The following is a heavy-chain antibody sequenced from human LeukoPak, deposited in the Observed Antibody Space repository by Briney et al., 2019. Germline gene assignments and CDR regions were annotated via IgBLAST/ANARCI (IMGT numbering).Heavy chain of an antibody. CDR2: FYDSGST. CDR1: GGSISGYY. D-gene: IGHD6-19*01. CDR3: ARSYSSGPFDY. J-gene: IGHJ4*02. V-gene: IGHV4-59*01. Sequence: SETLSLTCTVSGGSISGYYWSWIRQPPGKGLEWLGYFYDSGSTNYSPSLKSRITMSEDTSRNQFSLRLNSVTAADTAVYYCARSYSSGPFDYWGQGTLVTVSS.